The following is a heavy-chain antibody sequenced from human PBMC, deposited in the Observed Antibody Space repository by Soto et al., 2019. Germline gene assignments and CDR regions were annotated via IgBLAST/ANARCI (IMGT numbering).Heavy chain of an antibody. Sequence: ASVKVSCKASGYTFSNYGISWVRQAPGQGLEWMGWISAYKGNTNYAQKLQGRVTMTTDTSMSTAYMELRSLRSDDTAVYYCASRSGQLPYYFDYWGQGTLVTVSS. CDR3: ASRSGQLPYYFDY. J-gene: IGHJ4*02. V-gene: IGHV1-18*01. CDR1: GYTFSNYG. CDR2: ISAYKGNT. D-gene: IGHD6-6*01.